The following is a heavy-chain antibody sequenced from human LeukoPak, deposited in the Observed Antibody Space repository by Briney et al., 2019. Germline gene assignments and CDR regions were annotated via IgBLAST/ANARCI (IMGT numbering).Heavy chain of an antibody. CDR1: GFTFSSYA. D-gene: IGHD3-10*01. V-gene: IGHV3-23*01. CDR2: ISGSGGST. J-gene: IGHJ4*02. Sequence: GGSLRLSCAASGFTFSSYAMSWVRQAPGKGLEWVSAISGSGGSTYYADSVKGRFTISRDNAKNSLYLQMNSLRAEDMALYYCAKASIYGYYFDYWGQGTLVTVSS. CDR3: AKASIYGYYFDY.